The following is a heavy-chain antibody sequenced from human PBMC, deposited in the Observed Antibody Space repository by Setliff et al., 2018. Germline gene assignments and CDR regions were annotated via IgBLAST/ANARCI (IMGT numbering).Heavy chain of an antibody. CDR2: ISYGGNI. D-gene: IGHD6-13*01. J-gene: IGHJ4*02. CDR3: ARRADYSRSWSYYFDC. Sequence: PSETLSLTCNVSGGSINSRSYYWGWIRQPPGKGLEWIAMISYGGNIYYNPSLKRQVTISVDTSNDQFSLNLNSVTAADTAVYFCARRADYSRSWSYYFDCWGQGTLVTVSS. V-gene: IGHV4-39*01. CDR1: GGSINSRSYY.